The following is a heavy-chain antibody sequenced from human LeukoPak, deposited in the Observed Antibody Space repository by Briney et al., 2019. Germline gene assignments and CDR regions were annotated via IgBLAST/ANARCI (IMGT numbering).Heavy chain of an antibody. V-gene: IGHV3-73*01. D-gene: IGHD6-6*01. CDR2: IRNKANSYAT. J-gene: IGHJ4*02. CDR3: SSPVEYSSSGY. CDR1: GFTFSGSS. Sequence: GGSLKLSCAASGFTFSGSSVHWVRQASGKELEWVGRIRNKANSYATSYDASVKGRFTISRDDSKNTAYLQMNSLKTEDTAVYFCSSPVEYSSSGYWGQGTLVTVSS.